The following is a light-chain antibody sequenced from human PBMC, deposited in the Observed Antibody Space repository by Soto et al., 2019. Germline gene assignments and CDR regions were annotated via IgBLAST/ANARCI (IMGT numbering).Light chain of an antibody. Sequence: QSALTQPPSASGSPGQSVTISCTGTSSDVGGYNYVSWYQQHPGKAPRLMVYEVTKRPSGVPARFSGSKSGNTASLTVSGLQAEDEADYYCSSYTSTNTPDVFGTGTKLTVL. J-gene: IGLJ1*01. CDR2: EVT. V-gene: IGLV2-8*01. CDR3: SSYTSTNTPDV. CDR1: SSDVGGYNY.